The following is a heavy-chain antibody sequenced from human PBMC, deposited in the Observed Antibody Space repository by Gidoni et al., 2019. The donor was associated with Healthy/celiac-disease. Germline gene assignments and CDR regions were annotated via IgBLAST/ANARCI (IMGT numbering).Heavy chain of an antibody. CDR3: ARQLWFGELIYGMDV. V-gene: IGHV4-39*01. D-gene: IGHD3-10*01. Sequence: QLQLQESGPGLVKPSETLSLTCTVSGGSISSSSYYWGWIRQPPGKGLEWIGSIYYSGSTYYNPSLKSRVTISVDTSKNQFSLKLSSVTAADTAVYYCARQLWFGELIYGMDVWGQGTTVTVSS. J-gene: IGHJ6*02. CDR1: GGSISSSSYY. CDR2: IYYSGST.